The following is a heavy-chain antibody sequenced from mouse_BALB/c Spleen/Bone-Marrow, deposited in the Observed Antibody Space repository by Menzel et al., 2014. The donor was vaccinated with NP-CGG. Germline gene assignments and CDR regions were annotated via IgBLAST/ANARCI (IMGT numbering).Heavy chain of an antibody. CDR2: IRNKAYGYTT. CDR3: ARFPMDY. J-gene: IGHJ4*01. V-gene: IGHV7-3*02. CDR1: GFTFTDYY. Sequence: EVHLVESGGGLVQSGGSLRLSCTTSGFTFTDYYMSWVRQPPGKALEWLAFIRNKAYGYTTEYSASVRGRFTISRDNSQSILYLQMNTLRAEDSATYYCARFPMDYWGQGTSVTVSS.